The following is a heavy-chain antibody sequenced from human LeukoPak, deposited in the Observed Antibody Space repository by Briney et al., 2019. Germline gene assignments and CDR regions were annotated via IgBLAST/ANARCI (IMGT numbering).Heavy chain of an antibody. CDR3: AREGSETDYCGGDCYSGGPFDY. V-gene: IGHV4-59*06. CDR2: ICYSGST. CDR1: GGSISSYY. J-gene: IGHJ4*02. Sequence: SETLSLTCTVSGGSISSYYWSWIRQPAGKGLEWIGYICYSGSTYYNPSLKSRVTISVDTSKNQFSLKLSSVTAADTAVYYCAREGSETDYCGGDCYSGGPFDYWGQGTLVTVSS. D-gene: IGHD2-21*01.